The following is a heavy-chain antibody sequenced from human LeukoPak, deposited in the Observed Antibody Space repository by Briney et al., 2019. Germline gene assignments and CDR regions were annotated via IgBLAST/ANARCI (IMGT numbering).Heavy chain of an antibody. Sequence: SETLSLTCTVPGGSISSYYWSWIRQPPGKGLEWIGYIYYSGSTNYNPSLKSRVTISVDTSKNQFSLKPSSVTAADTAVYYCARHDYGGSDYWGQGTLVTVSS. CDR3: ARHDYGGSDY. D-gene: IGHD4-23*01. CDR1: GGSISSYY. V-gene: IGHV4-59*08. J-gene: IGHJ4*02. CDR2: IYYSGST.